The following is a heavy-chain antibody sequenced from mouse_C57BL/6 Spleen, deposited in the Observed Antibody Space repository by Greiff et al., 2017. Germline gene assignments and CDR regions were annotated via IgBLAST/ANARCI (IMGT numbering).Heavy chain of an antibody. V-gene: IGHV1-69*01. Sequence: VQLQQSGAELVKPGASVKLSCKASGYTFTSYWMHWVKQRPGQGLEWIGEIDPSDSYTNYNQKFKGKSTFTVDKSSSTAYMQLSTLASEDSAVYDCARSLPMDYWGQGTSVTVSS. CDR3: ARSLPMDY. CDR2: IDPSDSYT. D-gene: IGHD2-10*01. J-gene: IGHJ4*01. CDR1: GYTFTSYW.